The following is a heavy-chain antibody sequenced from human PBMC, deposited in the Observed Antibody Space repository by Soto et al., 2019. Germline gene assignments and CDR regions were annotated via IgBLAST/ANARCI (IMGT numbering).Heavy chain of an antibody. J-gene: IGHJ4*02. CDR3: ARDGLCRGTTVTTADY. V-gene: IGHV3-30-3*01. CDR1: GFTFSSYA. CDR2: ISYDGSNK. D-gene: IGHD4-17*01. Sequence: QVQLVESGGGVVQPGRSLRLSCAASGFTFSSYAMHWVRQAPGKGLEWVAVISYDGSNKYYADSVKGRFTISRDNSKNTLYLQMNSLRAEDTAVDYCARDGLCRGTTVTTADYWGQGTLVTV.